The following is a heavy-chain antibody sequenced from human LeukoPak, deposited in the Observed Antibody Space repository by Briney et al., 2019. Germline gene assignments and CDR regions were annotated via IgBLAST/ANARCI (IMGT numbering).Heavy chain of an antibody. CDR2: IDSRGSTI. Sequence: GGSLRLSCAASAFTFSGYEMNWVRRAPGKGLEWVSYIDSRGSTIYYADSVKGRFTISRDNDKNSLYLQMNSLRAEDTAVYYCARERMATIFLNAFDIWAQGTMVTVSS. V-gene: IGHV3-48*03. J-gene: IGHJ3*02. D-gene: IGHD5-24*01. CDR3: ARERMATIFLNAFDI. CDR1: AFTFSGYE.